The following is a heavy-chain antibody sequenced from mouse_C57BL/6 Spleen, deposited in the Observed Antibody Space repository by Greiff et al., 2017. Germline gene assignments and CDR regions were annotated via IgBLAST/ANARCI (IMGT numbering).Heavy chain of an antibody. D-gene: IGHD2-5*01. Sequence: EVKLEESGEGLVKPGGSLKLSCAASGFTFSSYAMSWVRQTPEKRLEWVAYISSGGVYTYYADTVKGRFTISRDNSRNTLYLQMSSLKSEDTAMYYCTRGKDYSNYFDYWGQGTTLTVSS. CDR2: ISSGGVYT. CDR3: TRGKDYSNYFDY. V-gene: IGHV5S21*01. J-gene: IGHJ2*01. CDR1: GFTFSSYA.